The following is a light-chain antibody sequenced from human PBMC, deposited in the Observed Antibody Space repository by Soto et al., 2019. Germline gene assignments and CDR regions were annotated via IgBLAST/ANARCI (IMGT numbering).Light chain of an antibody. V-gene: IGLV1-47*01. Sequence: QSVLTQPPSASGTPGQRVTISCSGSSSNIGSNYVYWYKQLPDTAPKLLIYRNNQRPSGVPDRFSGYKSGTSASLAISGLRSEEEAEYYGAAWEASLSGPVVFGGGTQLTVL. CDR1: SSNIGSNY. CDR3: AAWEASLSGPVV. CDR2: RNN. J-gene: IGLJ2*01.